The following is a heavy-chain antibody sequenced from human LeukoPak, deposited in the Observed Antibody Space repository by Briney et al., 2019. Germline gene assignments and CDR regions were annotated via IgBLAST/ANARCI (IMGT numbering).Heavy chain of an antibody. CDR3: AREPTSTDAFDI. CDR1: GFTFSSYW. Sequence: GGSLRLSCAASGFTFSSYWMHWVRQAPGKGLVWVSRINSDGSSTSYADSVKGRFTISRDNAKNTLYLQMNGLRAEDTAVYYCAREPTSTDAFDIWGQGTMVTVSS. D-gene: IGHD3-16*01. V-gene: IGHV3-74*01. J-gene: IGHJ3*02. CDR2: INSDGSST.